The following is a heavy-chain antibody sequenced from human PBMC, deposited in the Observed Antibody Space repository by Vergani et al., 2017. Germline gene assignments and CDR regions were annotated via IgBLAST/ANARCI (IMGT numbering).Heavy chain of an antibody. D-gene: IGHD4-11*01. V-gene: IGHV4-34*01. Sequence: QVQLQQWGGGLLKPSETLSLTCVVNGGSFTSYHWTWIRQSPGEGLEWVGDIDHTGRPDYNPSLKSRLTMSVDKSRNQFSLTLNSVTANDTAIYFCARVNTETNGHLYYYSYMDVWGQGTAVTVS. CDR3: ARVNTETNGHLYYYSYMDV. CDR2: IDHTGRP. J-gene: IGHJ6*03. CDR1: GGSFTSYH.